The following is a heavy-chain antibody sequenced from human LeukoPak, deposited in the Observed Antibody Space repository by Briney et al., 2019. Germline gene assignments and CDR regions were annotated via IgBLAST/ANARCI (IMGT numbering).Heavy chain of an antibody. V-gene: IGHV1-69*06. CDR3: ARDGGAPVVVPAAINWFDP. D-gene: IGHD2-2*01. J-gene: IGHJ5*02. CDR2: IIPIFGTA. Sequence: ASVKVSCKASGGTFSSYAISWVRQAPGQGLEWMGRIIPIFGTANYAQKFQGRVTITADKSTSTAYMELSSLRSEDTAVYYCARDGGAPVVVPAAINWFDPWGQGILVTVSS. CDR1: GGTFSSYA.